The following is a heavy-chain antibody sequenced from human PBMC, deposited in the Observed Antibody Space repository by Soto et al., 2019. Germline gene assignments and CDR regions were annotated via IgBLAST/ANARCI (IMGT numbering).Heavy chain of an antibody. V-gene: IGHV3-23*01. CDR2: ISGSGDKT. Sequence: GGSLRLSCAASGFSFSTYPMVWVRQAPGKRLEAVSSISGSGDKTYYKDSVKGRFTISRVNSKNTVDLQMNSLRPEDTAVYYCAKILSTVTTYYYGMDAWGQGTTVTVSS. CDR1: GFSFSTYP. CDR3: AKILSTVTTYYYGMDA. D-gene: IGHD4-17*01. J-gene: IGHJ6*02.